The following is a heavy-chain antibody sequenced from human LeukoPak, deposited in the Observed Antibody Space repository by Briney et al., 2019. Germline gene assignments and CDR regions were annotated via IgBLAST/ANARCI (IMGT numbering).Heavy chain of an antibody. D-gene: IGHD1-1*01. CDR3: ARDSRLERSQTAFDI. CDR1: GGSISSYD. CDR2: TYTSGST. J-gene: IGHJ3*02. V-gene: IGHV4-4*07. Sequence: SETLSLTCTVSGGSISSYDWSWIRQPAGKGLEWIGRTYTSGSTNYNPSLKSRVTMSVDMSKNQFSLKLSSVTAADTAVYYCARDSRLERSQTAFDIWGQGTMVTVSS.